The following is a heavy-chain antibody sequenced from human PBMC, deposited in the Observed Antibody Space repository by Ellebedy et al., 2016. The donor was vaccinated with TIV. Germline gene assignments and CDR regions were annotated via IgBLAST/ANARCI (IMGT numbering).Heavy chain of an antibody. D-gene: IGHD6-13*01. CDR1: GFTFSSYA. CDR3: AKDQWFSSSWQEY. J-gene: IGHJ4*02. V-gene: IGHV3-23*01. CDR2: ISGSGADT. Sequence: GESLKISXAASGFTFSSYAMTWVRQAPGKGLEWVSSISGSGADTYYANSVKGRFTISRDNSKNTLYVQMNSLRAEDTAVYYCAKDQWFSSSWQEYWGQGTLVTVSS.